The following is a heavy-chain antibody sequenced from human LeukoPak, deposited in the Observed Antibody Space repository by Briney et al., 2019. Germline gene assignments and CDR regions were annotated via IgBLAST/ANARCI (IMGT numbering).Heavy chain of an antibody. CDR3: ARDRGGDGGFDS. CDR1: GFTVSSSS. V-gene: IGHV3-66*03. J-gene: IGHJ4*02. D-gene: IGHD3-16*01. CDR2: IYGSGTT. Sequence: GGSLRLSCAASGFTVSSSSMNWVRQAPGKGLEWVSFIYGSGTTSYGDSAKGRFTISRNNSKHTLYLQMISLRAEDTAVYYCARDRGGDGGFDSWGRGTLVTVSS.